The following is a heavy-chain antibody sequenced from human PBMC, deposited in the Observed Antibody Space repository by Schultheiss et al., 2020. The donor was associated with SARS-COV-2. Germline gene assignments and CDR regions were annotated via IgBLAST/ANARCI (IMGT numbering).Heavy chain of an antibody. Sequence: GGSLRLSCAASGFTFSNSDMNWVHQAPGKGLEWVAVIWYDGSNKYYADSVKGRFTISRDNAKNSLYLQMNSLRAEDTAVYYCARVTTGKYNWFDPWGQGTLVTVSS. CDR2: IWYDGSNK. V-gene: IGHV3-33*08. CDR1: GFTFSNSD. D-gene: IGHD1-1*01. CDR3: ARVTTGKYNWFDP. J-gene: IGHJ5*02.